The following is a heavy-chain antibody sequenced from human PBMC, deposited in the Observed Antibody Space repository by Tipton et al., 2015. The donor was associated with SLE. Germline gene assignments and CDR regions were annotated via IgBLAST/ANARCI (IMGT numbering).Heavy chain of an antibody. Sequence: SLRLSCPASGFTFSSYAMHWVRQAPDKGLEWVAVISYDGSNKYYADSVKGRFTISRDNSKNTLYLQMNSLRAEDTAVYYCASEGYCSGGSCLFDYWGQGTLVTVSS. D-gene: IGHD2-15*01. CDR1: GFTFSSYA. V-gene: IGHV3-30*04. CDR3: ASEGYCSGGSCLFDY. J-gene: IGHJ4*02. CDR2: ISYDGSNK.